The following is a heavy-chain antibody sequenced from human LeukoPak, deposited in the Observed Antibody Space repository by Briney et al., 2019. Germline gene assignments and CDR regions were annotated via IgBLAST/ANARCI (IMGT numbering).Heavy chain of an antibody. J-gene: IGHJ6*03. CDR1: GGSISSYY. Sequence: NPSETLSLTCTVSGGSISSYYWSWIRQPAGKGLERIGRIYNSGSTNYNPSLKSRVTMSVDTSKNQFSLKLSSVTAADTAVYYCAREWADGCSGGSCYSLGYYYYYMDVWGKGTTVTVSS. CDR3: AREWADGCSGGSCYSLGYYYYYMDV. V-gene: IGHV4-4*07. D-gene: IGHD2-15*01. CDR2: IYNSGST.